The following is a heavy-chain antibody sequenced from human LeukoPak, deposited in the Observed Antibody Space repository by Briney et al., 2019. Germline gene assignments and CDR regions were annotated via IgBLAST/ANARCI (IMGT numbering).Heavy chain of an antibody. D-gene: IGHD2-2*01. CDR1: GYTFTSYD. J-gene: IGHJ6*02. CDR3: ARGGGCSSTSCYTRVGYYYYYGMDV. Sequence: ASVKVSCKASGYTFTSYDINWVRQATGQGLEWMGWMNPNSGNTGYAQKFQGRVTMTRNTSISTAYMELSSLRSEDTAVCYCARGGGCSSTSCYTRVGYYYYYGMDVWGQGTTVTVSS. V-gene: IGHV1-8*01. CDR2: MNPNSGNT.